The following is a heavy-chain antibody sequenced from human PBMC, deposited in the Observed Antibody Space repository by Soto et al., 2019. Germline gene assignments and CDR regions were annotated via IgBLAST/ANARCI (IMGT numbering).Heavy chain of an antibody. CDR3: ARDLSIAVAGRGAFDI. D-gene: IGHD6-19*01. J-gene: IGHJ3*02. CDR1: GYTLTSCG. CDR2: ISAYNGNT. V-gene: IGHV1-18*01. Sequence: ASAKVCCKASGYTLTSCGLSWVRQAHGQGLEWMGWISAYNGNTNYAQKLQGRVTMTTDTSTSTAYMELRSLRSDDTAVYYCARDLSIAVAGRGAFDIWGQGTMVTVSS.